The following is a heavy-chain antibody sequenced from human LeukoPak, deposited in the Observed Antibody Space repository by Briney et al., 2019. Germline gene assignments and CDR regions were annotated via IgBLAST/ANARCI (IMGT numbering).Heavy chain of an antibody. V-gene: IGHV3-23*01. J-gene: IGHJ4*02. CDR1: GFTFSSYA. CDR2: ISGSGGGT. CDR3: ARPVGNGYFDY. D-gene: IGHD2-8*01. Sequence: GGSLRLSCAASGFTFSSYAMSWVRQAPEKGLEWVSTISGSGGGTYYADSVKGRFTISRDDSKNSLYLQMSSLRAEDTAVYYCARPVGNGYFDYWGQGTLVTVSS.